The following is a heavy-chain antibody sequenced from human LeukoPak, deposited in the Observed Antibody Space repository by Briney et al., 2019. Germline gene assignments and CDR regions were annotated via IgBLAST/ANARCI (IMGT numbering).Heavy chain of an antibody. J-gene: IGHJ3*02. CDR1: GFTFSSYG. CDR3: ARDNYGGNSGSSAFDI. CDR2: IWYDGSNK. Sequence: GGSLRLSCAACGFTFSSYGMHWVRQAPGKGLEWVAVIWYDGSNKYYADSVKGRFTISRDNSKNTLYLQMNSLRAEDTAVYYCARDNYGGNSGSSAFDIWGQGTVVTVSS. D-gene: IGHD4-23*01. V-gene: IGHV3-33*01.